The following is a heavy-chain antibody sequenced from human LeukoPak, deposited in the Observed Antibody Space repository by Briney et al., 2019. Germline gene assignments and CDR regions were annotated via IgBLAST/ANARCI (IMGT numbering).Heavy chain of an antibody. CDR3: ARGGVAYCGGDCYRHFDY. Sequence: ASVKVSCKASGGTFSSYAISWVRQAPGQGLEWMGGIIPIFGTANYAQKFQGRGTIITDESTSTAYMELSSLRSEDTAVYYCARGGVAYCGGDCYRHFDYWGQGTLVTVSS. V-gene: IGHV1-69*05. CDR2: IIPIFGTA. J-gene: IGHJ4*02. CDR1: GGTFSSYA. D-gene: IGHD2-21*02.